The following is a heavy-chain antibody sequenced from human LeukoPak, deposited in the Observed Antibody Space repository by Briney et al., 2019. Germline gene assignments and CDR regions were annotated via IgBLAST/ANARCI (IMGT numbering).Heavy chain of an antibody. Sequence: PGGSLRLSCAASGFTFRTYWMSWVRQAPGKGLEWVSAISGSGGSTYYADSVKGRFTISRDNSKNTLYLQMNSLRAEDTAVYYCAKDLTVSSGPPRNDWGQGTLVTVSS. CDR3: AKDLTVSSGPPRND. CDR2: ISGSGGST. CDR1: GFTFRTYW. D-gene: IGHD3-22*01. J-gene: IGHJ4*02. V-gene: IGHV3-23*01.